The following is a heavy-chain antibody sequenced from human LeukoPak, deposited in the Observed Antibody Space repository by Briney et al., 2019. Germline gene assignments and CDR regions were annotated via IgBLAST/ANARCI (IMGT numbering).Heavy chain of an antibody. D-gene: IGHD2-2*01. CDR2: INAGNGNT. CDR3: ARSILVVPVASHYNYGVDV. CDR1: GYTCAKYA. J-gene: IGHJ6*02. Sequence: GASVKVSCKASGYTCAKYAIHWVRQAPGQRLEWMGWINAGNGNTRYSQKFQGGVTITRDTSASTAYMELSSLRSEDTAVYYCARSILVVPVASHYNYGVDVWGQGTTVTVSS. V-gene: IGHV1-3*01.